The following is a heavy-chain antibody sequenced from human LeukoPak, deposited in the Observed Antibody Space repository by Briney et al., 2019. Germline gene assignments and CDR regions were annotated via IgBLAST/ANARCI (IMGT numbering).Heavy chain of an antibody. D-gene: IGHD6-13*01. J-gene: IGHJ4*02. V-gene: IGHV3-48*01. CDR2: ISSSSSTI. CDR1: GFTFSSYS. Sequence: PGGSLRLSCAASGFTFSSYSMNWVRQAPGKGLEWVSYISSSSSTIYYADSVKGRFTISRDNAKNSLYLQMNSLRAEDTAVYYCARSGGSSWYYYFDYWGQGTLVTVSS. CDR3: ARSGGSSWYYYFDY.